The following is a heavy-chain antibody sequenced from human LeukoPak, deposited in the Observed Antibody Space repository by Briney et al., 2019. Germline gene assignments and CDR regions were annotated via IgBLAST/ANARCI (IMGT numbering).Heavy chain of an antibody. Sequence: PGGSLRLSCAVSRFTFSSYAMSWVRQAPGKGLEWVSVISGSGDSIYYTDSVKGRFTISRDNSKNTVYLQMNNLGAEDTAVYYCAKDYLGCSYAFDIWGQGTMVTVSS. CDR1: RFTFSSYA. J-gene: IGHJ3*02. D-gene: IGHD6-13*01. CDR3: AKDYLGCSYAFDI. CDR2: ISGSGDSI. V-gene: IGHV3-23*01.